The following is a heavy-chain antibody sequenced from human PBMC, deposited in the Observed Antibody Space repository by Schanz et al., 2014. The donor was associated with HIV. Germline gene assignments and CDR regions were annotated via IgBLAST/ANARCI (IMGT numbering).Heavy chain of an antibody. V-gene: IGHV3-9*01. Sequence: EVQLLESGGGLEQPGGSLRLSCAASGFTFSIYAMSWVRQAPGKGLEWVSGMSWNRRRIGYADSVKGRFSISRDNAKNSLYLQXXSLGTEDTALYYCAKGIMGATEYYYGMDVWGQGTTVT. CDR2: MSWNRRRI. CDR1: GFTFSIYA. D-gene: IGHD1-26*01. J-gene: IGHJ6*02. CDR3: AKGIMGATEYYYGMDV.